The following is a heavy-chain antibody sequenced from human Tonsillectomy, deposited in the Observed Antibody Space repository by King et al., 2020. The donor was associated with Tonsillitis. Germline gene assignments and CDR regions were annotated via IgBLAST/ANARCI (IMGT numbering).Heavy chain of an antibody. Sequence: QLVQSGAEVKKPGASIKVSCEASGYTFTNYYMHWVRQAPGQGLEWMAWIDPTNCLTNHEQKFQVRVTVTRDTSIHTVYMEMNGLTSDDSAVYYCARRWGKSFYYFDFWGQGTLVSVSS. D-gene: IGHD2/OR15-2a*01. V-gene: IGHV1-2*02. CDR2: IDPTNCLT. CDR3: ARRWGKSFYYFDF. CDR1: GYTFTNYY. J-gene: IGHJ4*02.